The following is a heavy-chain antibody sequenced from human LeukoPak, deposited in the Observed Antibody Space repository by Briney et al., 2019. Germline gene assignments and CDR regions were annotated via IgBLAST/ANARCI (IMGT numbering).Heavy chain of an antibody. CDR1: GFTFSSYG. Sequence: GGSLRLSCAASGFTFSSYGMHWVRQAPGKGLEWVAVMSYDGHITYYADSLKGRFTISRDNSKNTLYLQMNSLRAEDTAVYYCAKVQLERRELLPNFDHWGQGTLVTVSS. CDR2: MSYDGHIT. CDR3: AKVQLERRELLPNFDH. J-gene: IGHJ4*02. V-gene: IGHV3-30*18. D-gene: IGHD1-1*01.